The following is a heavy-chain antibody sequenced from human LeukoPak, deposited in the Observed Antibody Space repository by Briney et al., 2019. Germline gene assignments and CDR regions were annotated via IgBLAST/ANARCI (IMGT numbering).Heavy chain of an antibody. CDR2: IIPIFGTA. CDR1: GGTFSSYA. V-gene: IGHV1-69*05. CDR3: ARESDSRGYYSGGSCRPDAFDI. D-gene: IGHD2-15*01. J-gene: IGHJ3*02. Sequence: ASVKVSCKASGGTFSSYAISWVRQAPGQGLEWMGGIIPIFGTANYAQKFQGRVTITTGESTSTAYMELSSLRSEDTAVYYCARESDSRGYYSGGSCRPDAFDIWGQGTMVTVSS.